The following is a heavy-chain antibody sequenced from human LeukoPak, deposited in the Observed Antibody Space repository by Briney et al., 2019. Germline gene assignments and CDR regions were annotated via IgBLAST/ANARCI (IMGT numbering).Heavy chain of an antibody. CDR1: GASMSSGGHY. D-gene: IGHD3-22*01. V-gene: IGHV4-31*03. CDR3: ARLSSGNFWSSGHPSKFDC. J-gene: IGHJ4*02. Sequence: KASETLSLTCTVSGASMSSGGHYWSWVRQHPGEGLEWIGYMYYSGNTYHNPSLKSRLSISIDKPKNQFPLRLTSVTAADTAIYYCARLSSGNFWSSGHPSKFDCWGQGILVTVSS. CDR2: MYYSGNT.